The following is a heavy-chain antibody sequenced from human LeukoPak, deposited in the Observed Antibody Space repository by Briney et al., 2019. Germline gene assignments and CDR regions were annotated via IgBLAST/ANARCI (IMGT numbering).Heavy chain of an antibody. V-gene: IGHV4-34*01. J-gene: IGHJ4*02. CDR1: GGSSSGYY. Sequence: SETLSLTCAVYGGSSSGYYWSWIRQPPGKGLEWIGEINHSGSTNYNPSLKSRVTISVDTSKNQFSLKLSSVTAADTAVYYCARGASSIHFDYWGQGTLVTVSS. CDR2: INHSGST. CDR3: ARGASSIHFDY. D-gene: IGHD3-16*01.